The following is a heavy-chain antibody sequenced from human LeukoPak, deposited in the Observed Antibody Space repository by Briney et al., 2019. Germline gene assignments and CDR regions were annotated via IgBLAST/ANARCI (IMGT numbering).Heavy chain of an antibody. V-gene: IGHV3-23*01. Sequence: GGSLRLSCTASGFTLSNCAMSWVRQAPGKGLEWVSVISGSAGSTYYADSVRGRFTISRDNSRNTLFLQMNSLRDEDTAVYYCAKDMARYCSGGSCPRAFDYWGQGSLVTVSS. CDR3: AKDMARYCSGGSCPRAFDY. CDR2: ISGSAGST. CDR1: GFTLSNCA. D-gene: IGHD2-15*01. J-gene: IGHJ4*02.